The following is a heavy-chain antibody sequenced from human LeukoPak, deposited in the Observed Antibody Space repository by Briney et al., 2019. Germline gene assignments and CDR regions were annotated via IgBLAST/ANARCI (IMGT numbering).Heavy chain of an antibody. J-gene: IGHJ4*02. V-gene: IGHV3-66*02. Sequence: GGSLRLSCAASGFTVSSNYMSWVRQAPGEGLEWVSVIYSGGSTYYADSVKGRFTISRDNSKNTLYLQMNSLRAEDTAVYYCARAEYYDFWSGYYPYYFDYWGQGTLVTVSS. CDR3: ARAEYYDFWSGYYPYYFDY. CDR2: IYSGGST. CDR1: GFTVSSNY. D-gene: IGHD3-3*01.